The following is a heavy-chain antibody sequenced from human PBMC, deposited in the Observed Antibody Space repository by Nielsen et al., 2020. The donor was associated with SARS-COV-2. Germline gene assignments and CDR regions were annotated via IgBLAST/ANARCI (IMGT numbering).Heavy chain of an antibody. J-gene: IGHJ4*02. CDR1: GGSFSSGGYF. D-gene: IGHD5-12*01. CDR2: TYYIGST. CDR3: ARSYVRGYSDY. V-gene: IGHV4-31*03. Sequence: SETLSLTCTISGGSFSSGGYFWSWIRQHPGKGLEWIGYTYYIGSTYYNPSLKSRVTMSVDTSKNQFSLKLNSVTAADTAVYYCARSYVRGYSDYWGLGTLVTVSS.